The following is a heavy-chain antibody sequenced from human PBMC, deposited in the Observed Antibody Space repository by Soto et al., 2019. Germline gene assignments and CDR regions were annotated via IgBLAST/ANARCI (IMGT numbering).Heavy chain of an antibody. CDR1: GGSISSSSYY. J-gene: IGHJ6*03. CDR2: IYYSGST. V-gene: IGHV4-39*01. D-gene: IGHD2-2*01. CDR3: ARHRYQLQSGLYYYYYHMAV. Sequence: SETLSLTCTVSGGSISSSSYYWGWIRQPPGKGLEWIGSIYYSGSTYYNPSLKSRVTISVDTSKNQFSLKLSSVTAAGTAVYYCARHRYQLQSGLYYYYYHMAVWGKGTKVTVSS.